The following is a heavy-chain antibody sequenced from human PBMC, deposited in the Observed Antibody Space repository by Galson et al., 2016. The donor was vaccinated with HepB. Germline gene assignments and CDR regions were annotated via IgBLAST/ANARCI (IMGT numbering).Heavy chain of an antibody. V-gene: IGHV3-11*06. Sequence: SLRLSCAASGFSFGVYYMAWIRQAPGKGLEWISSISGGSTYTHYADSVKGRFTIYRDDARNSLFLQVNGLRAEDTAVYYCARENWGTFDWWGQGTPVTVPS. CDR3: ARENWGTFDW. CDR2: ISGGSTYT. J-gene: IGHJ4*02. CDR1: GFSFGVYY. D-gene: IGHD3-16*01.